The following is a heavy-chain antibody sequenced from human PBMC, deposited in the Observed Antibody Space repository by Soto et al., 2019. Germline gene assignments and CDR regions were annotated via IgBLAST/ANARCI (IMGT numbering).Heavy chain of an antibody. CDR2: VSHDGRNT. V-gene: IGHV3-30*18. D-gene: IGHD6-19*01. Sequence: VQLVESGGGVVQPGRSLRLSCAASGFTFSDDAMHGVRQAPGKGLEWVAVVSHDGRNTHYADSVKGRFTSSRDSSNNTVSLEMTSLRAEESAVYYCAKGGRQWLVTSDFNYWGQGALVTVYS. J-gene: IGHJ4*02. CDR1: GFTFSDDA. CDR3: AKGGRQWLVTSDFNY.